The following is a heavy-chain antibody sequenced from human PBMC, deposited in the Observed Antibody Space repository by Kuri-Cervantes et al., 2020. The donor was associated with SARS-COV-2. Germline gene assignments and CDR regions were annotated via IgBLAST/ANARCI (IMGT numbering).Heavy chain of an antibody. Sequence: LSLTCAASGFTFSGHWIHWVRQAPGKGLVWVSRINPDGSYTNNADSVKGRFTLSRDNAKNMLFLQMNSLRAEDTAVYYCARGRGSSKDWFDPWGQGTLVTVSS. CDR2: INPDGSYT. CDR1: GFTFSGHW. J-gene: IGHJ5*02. CDR3: ARGRGSSKDWFDP. V-gene: IGHV3-74*01. D-gene: IGHD6-6*01.